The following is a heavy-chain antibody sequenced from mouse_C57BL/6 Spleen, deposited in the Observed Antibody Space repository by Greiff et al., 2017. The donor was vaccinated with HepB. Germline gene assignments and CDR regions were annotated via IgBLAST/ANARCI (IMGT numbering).Heavy chain of an antibody. Sequence: QVQLQQSGPELVKPGASVKISCKASGYAFSSSWMNWVKQRPGKGLEWIGRIYPGDGDTNYNGKFKGKATLTADKSSSTAYMQLRSLTSEDSAVYFCAYYDYDGGFAYWGQGTLVTVSA. V-gene: IGHV1-82*01. J-gene: IGHJ3*01. D-gene: IGHD2-4*01. CDR2: IYPGDGDT. CDR1: GYAFSSSW. CDR3: AYYDYDGGFAY.